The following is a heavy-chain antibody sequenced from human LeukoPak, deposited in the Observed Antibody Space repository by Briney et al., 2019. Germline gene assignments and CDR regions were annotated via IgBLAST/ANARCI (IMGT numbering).Heavy chain of an antibody. CDR1: GFTISRYW. CDR2: INSDGTTT. J-gene: IGHJ4*02. Sequence: GGSLRLSCAASGFTISRYWMHWVRQTPGKGLVWVSLINSDGTTTFYADSVKGRFTISRDNARNTLYLQMSSLRAEDTAVYYCASTEYVASHFDQWGQGTLVTVSS. D-gene: IGHD5-12*01. CDR3: ASTEYVASHFDQ. V-gene: IGHV3-74*01.